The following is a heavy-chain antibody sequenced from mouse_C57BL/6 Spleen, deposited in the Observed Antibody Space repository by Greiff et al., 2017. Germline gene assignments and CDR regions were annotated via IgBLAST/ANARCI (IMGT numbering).Heavy chain of an antibody. CDR3: ARALITTVVDEDAMDD. D-gene: IGHD1-1*01. CDR2: INPGSGGT. CDR1: GYAFTNYL. Sequence: QVQLQQSGAELVRPGTSVKVSCKASGYAFTNYLIEWVKQRPGQGLEWIGVINPGSGGTNYNEKFKGKATLTADKSSSTAYMQLSSLTSEDAAVYCVARALITTVVDEDAMDDWGQGTSVTVAT. V-gene: IGHV1-54*01. J-gene: IGHJ4*01.